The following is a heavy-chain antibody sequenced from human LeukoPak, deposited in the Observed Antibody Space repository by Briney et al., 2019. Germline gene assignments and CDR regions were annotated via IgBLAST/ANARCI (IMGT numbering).Heavy chain of an antibody. V-gene: IGHV3-23*01. CDR1: RFTFSSYA. J-gene: IGHJ4*02. CDR2: SSGSGGST. CDR3: AKETPYSSRWCYFVY. D-gene: IGHD6-13*01. Sequence: PGGSLRLSCAASRFTFSSYAMSWVRQAPGKGLEWVSASSGSGGSTYYADSVKGRLTISSDNSKNTLYLQMNSLRAEATAVYYCAKETPYSSRWCYFVYWGQGTLVTLSS.